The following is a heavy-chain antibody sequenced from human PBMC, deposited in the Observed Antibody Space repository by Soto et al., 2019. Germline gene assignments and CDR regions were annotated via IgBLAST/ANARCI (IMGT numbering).Heavy chain of an antibody. D-gene: IGHD1-1*01. CDR3: ARLATRYYFDY. CDR1: GGSISSYY. J-gene: IGHJ4*02. V-gene: IGHV4-59*01. Sequence: SETLSLTCTFSGGSISSYYWTWIRQPPGKGLEWIGYIYYSGSTNYNPSLKSRVTISVDTSKNQFSLKMSSVTAADTAVYYCARLATRYYFDYWGQGTLVTVSS. CDR2: IYYSGST.